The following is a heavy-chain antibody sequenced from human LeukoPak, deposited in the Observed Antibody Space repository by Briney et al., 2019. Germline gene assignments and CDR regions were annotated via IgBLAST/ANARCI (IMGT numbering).Heavy chain of an antibody. CDR2: MYYSGST. V-gene: IGHV4-39*01. CDR3: ARHFDRDGYKSNAFDI. D-gene: IGHD5-24*01. CDR1: GGSFSSSSYY. J-gene: IGHJ3*02. Sequence: SETLSLTCTVSGGSFSSSSYYWGWIRQPPGKGREWIGSMYYSGSTYYNASLRSRVTISVDTSKNQFSLKLSSVTAADTAVYYCARHFDRDGYKSNAFDIWGQGTMVTVSS.